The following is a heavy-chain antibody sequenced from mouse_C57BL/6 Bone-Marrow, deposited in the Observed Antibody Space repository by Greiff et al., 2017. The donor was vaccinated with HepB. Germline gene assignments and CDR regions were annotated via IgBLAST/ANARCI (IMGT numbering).Heavy chain of an antibody. V-gene: IGHV1-72*01. J-gene: IGHJ2*01. CDR2: IGPNSGGT. D-gene: IGHD1-1*01. CDR1: GYTFTSYW. Sequence: VQLQQPGAELVKPGASVKLSCKASGYTFTSYWMHWVKQRPGRGLEWIGRIGPNSGGTKYNEKFKSKATLTVDKPSSTAYMQLSSLTSEDSAVYYCAREYYYGSSPFDYWGQGTTLTVSS. CDR3: AREYYYGSSPFDY.